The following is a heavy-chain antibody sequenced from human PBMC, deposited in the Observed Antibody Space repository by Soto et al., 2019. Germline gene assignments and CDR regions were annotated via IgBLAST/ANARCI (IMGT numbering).Heavy chain of an antibody. CDR1: GFTFSSYS. V-gene: IGHV3-21*01. CDR2: ISSSSSYI. Sequence: GGSLSLSCAASGFTFSSYSMNWVRQAPGKGLEWVSSISSSSSYIYYADSVKGRFTISRDNAKNSLYLQMNSLRAEDTAVYYCARVVRYCSSTSCPTGYYYYYMDVWGKGTTVTVSS. J-gene: IGHJ6*03. CDR3: ARVVRYCSSTSCPTGYYYYYMDV. D-gene: IGHD2-2*01.